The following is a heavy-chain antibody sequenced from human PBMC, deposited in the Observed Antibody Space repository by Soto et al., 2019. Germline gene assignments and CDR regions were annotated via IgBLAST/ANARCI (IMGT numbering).Heavy chain of an antibody. CDR2: INHSGST. CDR3: ARVKDVVVVAAVPCYFDY. CDR1: GGSFSGYY. V-gene: IGHV4-34*01. D-gene: IGHD2-15*01. J-gene: IGHJ4*02. Sequence: SETLSLTCAVYGGSFSGYYWSWIRQPPGKGLEWIGEINHSGSTNYNPSLKSRVTISVDTSKNQFSLKLSSVTAADTAVYYCARVKDVVVVAAVPCYFDYWGQGTLVTVSS.